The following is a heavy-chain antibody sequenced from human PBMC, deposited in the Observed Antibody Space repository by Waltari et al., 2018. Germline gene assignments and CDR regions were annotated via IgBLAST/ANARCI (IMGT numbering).Heavy chain of an antibody. Sequence: QVQLQESGPGLVKTSETLSLTCTVPGGSISSYYWSWIRQPPGKGLEWIGSIYYSGSTNYNPPLTIRVTISVDTSKNQFSLVLSAVTAADTAVYCCARGPDYGDHYFDYWGQGTLVTVSS. CDR3: ARGPDYGDHYFDY. CDR1: GGSISSYY. J-gene: IGHJ4*02. CDR2: IYYSGST. D-gene: IGHD4-17*01. V-gene: IGHV4-59*12.